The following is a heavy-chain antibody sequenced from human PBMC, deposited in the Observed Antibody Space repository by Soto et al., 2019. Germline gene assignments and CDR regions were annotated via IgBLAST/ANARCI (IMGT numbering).Heavy chain of an antibody. CDR3: XXXXXAMALDY. CDR1: GYTFTSYA. J-gene: IGHJ4*02. Sequence: QVQLVQSGSELKKPGASVKVSCKASGYTFTSYAMNWXRXAPGQGLEWMGWINTNTGNPTYAQGFTGRFVFXXXXXXXXXXXXXXXXXXXXXXXXXXXXXXXAMALDYWGQGTLVTVSS. D-gene: IGHD5-18*01. CDR2: INTNTGNP. V-gene: IGHV7-4-1*01.